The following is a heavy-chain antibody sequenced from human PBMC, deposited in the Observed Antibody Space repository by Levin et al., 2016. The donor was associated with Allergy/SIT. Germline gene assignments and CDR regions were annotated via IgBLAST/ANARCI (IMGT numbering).Heavy chain of an antibody. D-gene: IGHD6-6*01. CDR2: ISYDGSNK. Sequence: WIRQPPGKGLEWVAVISYDGSNKYYADSVKGRFTISRDNSKNTLYLQMNSLRAEDTAVYYCAKGGGYSSSPFDYWGQGTLVTVSS. CDR3: AKGGGYSSSPFDY. J-gene: IGHJ4*02. V-gene: IGHV3-30*18.